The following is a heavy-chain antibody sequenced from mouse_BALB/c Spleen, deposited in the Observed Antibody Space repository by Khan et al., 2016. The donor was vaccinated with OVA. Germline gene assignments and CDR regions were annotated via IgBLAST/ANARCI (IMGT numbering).Heavy chain of an antibody. D-gene: IGHD1-1*02. J-gene: IGHJ3*01. CDR3: ARLAYYYNSEGFAY. CDR1: GFTFSTYG. V-gene: IGHV5-6*01. Sequence: EVQLVESGGDLVKTGGSLKLSCAASGFTFSTYGMSWVRQTPDKRLEGGATINSGGHYTYYIDRVKGRITISRDNAKNILYLQMTSLRSEDTAIYYCARLAYYYNSEGFAYWGQGTLVTVSA. CDR2: INSGGHYT.